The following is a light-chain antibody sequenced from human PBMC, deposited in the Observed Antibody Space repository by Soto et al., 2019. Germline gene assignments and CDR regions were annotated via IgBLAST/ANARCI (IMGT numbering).Light chain of an antibody. V-gene: IGKV4-1*01. J-gene: IGKJ5*01. Sequence: DIVMTQSPDSLAVSLGERATINCKSSQTVLRSANNKNRLAWYQQKPGQPPKLLISWASTRESGVPDRFSGSGSGTDFTLTISSLQAEDVGVYYCQHFYTVPVTFGQGTRLEIK. CDR3: QHFYTVPVT. CDR2: WAS. CDR1: QTVLRSANNKNR.